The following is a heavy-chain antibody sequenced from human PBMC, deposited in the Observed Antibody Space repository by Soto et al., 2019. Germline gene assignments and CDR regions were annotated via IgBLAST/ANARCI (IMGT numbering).Heavy chain of an antibody. Sequence: SETLSLTCAVYGGSFSGYYWSWIRQPPGKGLEWIGEINHSGSTNYNPSLKSRVTISVDTSKNQFSLKLSSVTAADTSVYYCVSRIMYYDYVWGSSRPYSRGFDPWGQGTLVTVSS. CDR2: INHSGST. CDR3: VSRIMYYDYVWGSSRPYSRGFDP. V-gene: IGHV4-34*01. D-gene: IGHD3-16*02. CDR1: GGSFSGYY. J-gene: IGHJ5*02.